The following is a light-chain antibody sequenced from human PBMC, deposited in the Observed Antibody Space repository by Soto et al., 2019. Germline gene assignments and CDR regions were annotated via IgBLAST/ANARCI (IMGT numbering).Light chain of an antibody. V-gene: IGLV3-25*03. CDR3: QSADSSGTYV. CDR2: KDT. CDR1: VLPKQF. Sequence: SYELTQPPSVSVSPGQTARITCSGDVLPKQFAYWYQQKPGQAPVMLIYKDTERPSGIPERFSGSTSGTTVTLTISGVQAEDEADYYCQSADSSGTYVFGTGTKLTVL. J-gene: IGLJ1*01.